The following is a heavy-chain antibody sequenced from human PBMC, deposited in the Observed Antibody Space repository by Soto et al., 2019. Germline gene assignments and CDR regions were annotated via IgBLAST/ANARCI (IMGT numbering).Heavy chain of an antibody. D-gene: IGHD3-3*01. V-gene: IGHV1-8*01. CDR3: ARFPLITIFGVVITMDV. J-gene: IGHJ6*03. Sequence: QVQLVQSGAEVKKPGASVKVSCKASGYTFTSYDINWVRQATGQGLEWMGWMNPNSGNTGYAQKFQGRVTMTRNTSISTAYMELSSLRSEDTAVYYCARFPLITIFGVVITMDVWGKGTTVTVSS. CDR2: MNPNSGNT. CDR1: GYTFTSYD.